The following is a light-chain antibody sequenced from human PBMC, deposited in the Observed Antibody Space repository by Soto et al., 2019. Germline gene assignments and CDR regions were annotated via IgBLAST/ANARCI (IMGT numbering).Light chain of an antibody. CDR3: QWRSDWPPRLT. Sequence: EVVLTQSPATLSLSPGARATLSCMARASIGNYLAWYQQKLGQAPKLLIYDASHRAIGIPGRSSGDGSGTDFTLTISSLEPEDFAVYYWQWRSDWPPRLTFGGGTKVEIK. J-gene: IGKJ4*01. CDR1: ASIGNY. CDR2: DAS. V-gene: IGKV3-11*01.